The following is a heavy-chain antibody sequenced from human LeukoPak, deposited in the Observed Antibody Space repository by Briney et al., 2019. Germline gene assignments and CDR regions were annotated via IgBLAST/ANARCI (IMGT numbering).Heavy chain of an antibody. D-gene: IGHD1-26*01. V-gene: IGHV3-11*01. Sequence: GGSLRLCCAASGFTFSDHYMSWIRQAPGKGLEWVSYISTRSTTIKYADSVRGRFTISRDNAQNSLYLQMTSLRAEDTAIYYCARESYPWYFDYWGQGTLVTVSP. CDR1: GFTFSDHY. CDR3: ARESYPWYFDY. CDR2: ISTRSTTI. J-gene: IGHJ4*02.